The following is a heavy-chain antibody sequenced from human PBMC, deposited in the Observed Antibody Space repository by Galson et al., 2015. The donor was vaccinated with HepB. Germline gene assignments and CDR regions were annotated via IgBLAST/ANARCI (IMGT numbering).Heavy chain of an antibody. CDR1: GFTFSAFA. CDR3: ARTCYFDY. V-gene: IGHV3-30*04. Sequence: SLRLSCAASGFTFSAFAMHWVRQTPGKGLEWVALVSSDENNIYYADSVRGRFTISRDNSRDTLYLQMNSLRAEDTAVYYCARTCYFDYWGQGTLVTVSS. J-gene: IGHJ4*02. CDR2: VSSDENNI.